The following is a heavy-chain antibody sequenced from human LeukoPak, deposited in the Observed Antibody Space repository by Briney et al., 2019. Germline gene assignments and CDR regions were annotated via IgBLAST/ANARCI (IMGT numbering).Heavy chain of an antibody. CDR1: GYTFTSYA. CDR3: ARASLRKYCGSGSPPYYFDY. CDR2: INTNTGNP. D-gene: IGHD3-10*01. J-gene: IGHJ4*02. Sequence: GASVKVSCKASGYTFTSYAMNWVRQAPGQGLEWMGWINTNTGNPTYAQGFTGRFVFSLDTSVSTAYLQISSLKAEDTAVYYCARASLRKYCGSGSPPYYFDYWGQGTLVTVSS. V-gene: IGHV7-4-1*02.